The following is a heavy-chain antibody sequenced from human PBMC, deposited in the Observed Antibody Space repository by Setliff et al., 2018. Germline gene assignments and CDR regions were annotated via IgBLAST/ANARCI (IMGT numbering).Heavy chain of an antibody. Sequence: LRLSCAASGFTFSDAWMNWVRQAPGKGLEWVGRIKSKADGGTADFAAPVKGRFTISRDDSKNTLYLQMNSLRAEDTAVYYCAKLAAAGSISYWGQGTLVTVSS. J-gene: IGHJ4*02. CDR1: GFTFSDAW. CDR2: IKSKADGGTA. D-gene: IGHD6-13*01. CDR3: AKLAAAGSISY. V-gene: IGHV3-15*01.